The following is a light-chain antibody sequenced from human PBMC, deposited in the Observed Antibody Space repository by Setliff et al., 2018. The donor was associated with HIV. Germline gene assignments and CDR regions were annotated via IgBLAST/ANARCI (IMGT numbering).Light chain of an antibody. CDR1: SSDVGGYNY. V-gene: IGLV2-14*01. CDR2: EVS. Sequence: SALTQPASVSGSPGQSITISCTGTSSDVGGYNYISWYQHHPGKAPKLIIYEVSNRPSGVSNRFSASKSGDTASLTISGLQAEDEADYYCSSYTSTSTFVVFGGGTKVTVL. CDR3: SSYTSTSTFVV. J-gene: IGLJ2*01.